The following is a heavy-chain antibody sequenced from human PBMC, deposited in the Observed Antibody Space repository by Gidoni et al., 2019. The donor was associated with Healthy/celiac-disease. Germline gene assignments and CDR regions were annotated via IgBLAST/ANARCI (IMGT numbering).Heavy chain of an antibody. J-gene: IGHJ5*02. CDR2: IHYRGST. CDR3: ARDGGIAAAGTHNWFDP. D-gene: IGHD6-13*01. CDR1: RCPICRYY. V-gene: IGHV4-59*01. Sequence: QVSLQESGPGLLKPPETLSPTCTASRCPICRYYWSWIRQPPGKGLEWIGYIHYRGSTNYNPSLKSRVTISVDTSKNHFSLKLSSVTAADTAVYYCARDGGIAAAGTHNWFDPWGQGTLVTVSS.